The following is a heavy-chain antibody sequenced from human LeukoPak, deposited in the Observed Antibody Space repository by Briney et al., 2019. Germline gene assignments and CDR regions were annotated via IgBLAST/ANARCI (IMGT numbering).Heavy chain of an antibody. V-gene: IGHV3-48*04. CDR1: GFTFSSYS. Sequence: GGSLRLSCAASGFTFSSYSMNWVRQAPGKGLEWVSYISSSGSTIYYADSVKGRFTISRDNAKNSLYLQMNSLRAEDTAVYYCARGGYSYGFDYWGQGTLVTVSS. CDR2: ISSSGSTI. CDR3: ARGGYSYGFDY. D-gene: IGHD5-18*01. J-gene: IGHJ4*02.